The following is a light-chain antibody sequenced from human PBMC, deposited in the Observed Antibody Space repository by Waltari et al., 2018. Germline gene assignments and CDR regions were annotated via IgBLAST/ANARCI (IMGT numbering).Light chain of an antibody. Sequence: QSVLTQPPSASGTPGQKVTISCSGSSSNIGSNPVHWYQHLPGTAPKLLIYTNSQRPSGVPDRFSGSKSGTSASLAISGLQSEHEADYYCASWDDSLSSVVFGGGTKLTVL. V-gene: IGLV1-44*01. CDR1: SSNIGSNP. J-gene: IGLJ2*01. CDR2: TNS. CDR3: ASWDDSLSSVV.